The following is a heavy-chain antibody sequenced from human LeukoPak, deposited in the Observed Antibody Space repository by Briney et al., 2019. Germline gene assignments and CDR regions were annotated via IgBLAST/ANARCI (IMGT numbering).Heavy chain of an antibody. CDR1: GGSISSYY. Sequence: SETLFLTCTVSGGSISSYYWSWIRQPPGEGLEWIGYIYYSGSTNYNPSLKSRVTISVDTSKNQFSLKLSSVTAADTAVYYCARAPSIHRDAFDIWGQGTMVTVSS. J-gene: IGHJ3*02. D-gene: IGHD2-21*01. CDR3: ARAPSIHRDAFDI. V-gene: IGHV4-59*01. CDR2: IYYSGST.